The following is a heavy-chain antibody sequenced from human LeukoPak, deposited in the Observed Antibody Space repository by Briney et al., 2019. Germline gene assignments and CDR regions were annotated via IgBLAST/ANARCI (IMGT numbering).Heavy chain of an antibody. Sequence: SETLSLTCTVSGDSISSYYWSWIRQPAGKGLEWIGRIYTSGSTNYNPSLKSRVTMSVDTSKNQFSLKLSSVTAADTAVYYCARDRLVVVPSTTGYYYYYMDVWGKGTTVTVSS. CDR2: IYTSGST. V-gene: IGHV4-4*07. J-gene: IGHJ6*03. D-gene: IGHD2-2*01. CDR1: GDSISSYY. CDR3: ARDRLVVVPSTTGYYYYYMDV.